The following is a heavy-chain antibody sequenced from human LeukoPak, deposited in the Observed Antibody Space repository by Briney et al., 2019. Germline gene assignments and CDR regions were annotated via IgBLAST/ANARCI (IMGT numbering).Heavy chain of an antibody. CDR2: INHSGSA. V-gene: IGHV4-34*01. CDR3: ARGDSSWYFDY. J-gene: IGHJ4*02. D-gene: IGHD6-13*01. CDR1: GGSFSGYY. Sequence: SETLSLTCAVYGGSFSGYYWSWIRQPPGKGLEWIGEINHSGSANYNPSLKSRVTISVDTSKNQFSLKLSSVTAADTAVYYCARGDSSWYFDYWGQGTLVTVSS.